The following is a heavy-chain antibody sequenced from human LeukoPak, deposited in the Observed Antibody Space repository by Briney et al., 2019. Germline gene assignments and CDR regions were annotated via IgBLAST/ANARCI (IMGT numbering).Heavy chain of an antibody. CDR1: GGSISSSSW. CDR2: IYPGGST. D-gene: IGHD5-18*01. J-gene: IGHJ4*02. V-gene: IGHV4-4*02. Sequence: PSETLSLTCAVSGGSISSSSWWTWVRQPPGKGLEWIGEIYPGGSTNYHPSLNSRVTTSLDKSKNHFSLEMTSVTAADTAVYYCAGEGDSAEYWGQGTLVTVSS. CDR3: AGEGDSAEY.